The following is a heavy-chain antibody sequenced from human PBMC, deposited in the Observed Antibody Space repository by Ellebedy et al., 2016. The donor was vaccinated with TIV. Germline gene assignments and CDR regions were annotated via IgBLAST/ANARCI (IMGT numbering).Heavy chain of an antibody. CDR2: ISPYTGNK. D-gene: IGHD1-1*01. V-gene: IGHV1-18*01. J-gene: IGHJ4*02. CDR1: GYTFTNYV. CDR3: TRGSQRWVDY. Sequence: AASVKVSCKASGYTFTNYVINWVRKAPGQGLEWMGWISPYTGNKTYAQKRQGRVTMTADTSTNTAYMDMRSLTSDDTAVYYCTRGSQRWVDYWGQGTLVTVSS.